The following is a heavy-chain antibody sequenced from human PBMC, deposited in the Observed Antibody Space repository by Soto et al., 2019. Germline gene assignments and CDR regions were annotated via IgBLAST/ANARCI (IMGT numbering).Heavy chain of an antibody. CDR1: GFTFSSYS. CDR2: ISSSSSYI. Sequence: EVQLVESGGGLVKPGGSLRLSCAASGFTFSSYSMNWVRQAPGKGLEWVSSISSSSSYIYYADSVKGRFTISRDNAKNSLYLQMNSLRAEDTAVYYCARPPRGYSSGRGMGYYGMDVWGQGTTVTVSS. CDR3: ARPPRGYSSGRGMGYYGMDV. J-gene: IGHJ6*02. D-gene: IGHD6-19*01. V-gene: IGHV3-21*01.